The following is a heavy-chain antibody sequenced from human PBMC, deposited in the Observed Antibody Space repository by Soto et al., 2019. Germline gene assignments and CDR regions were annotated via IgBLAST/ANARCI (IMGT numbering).Heavy chain of an antibody. CDR2: ISGSGGRT. CDR3: AKDRQRLARGNIDF. CDR1: GFSFSAFA. Sequence: EVHLSESGGGLVQPGGSLTLSCATSGFSFSAFAITWVRQAPGKGLEWVTSISGSGGRTNYADSVKGRFTISRDNSNSMVSLQLSRLRAEDTAVYYCAKDRQRLARGNIDFWGQGTLVTVSS. J-gene: IGHJ4*02. V-gene: IGHV3-23*01. D-gene: IGHD6-19*01.